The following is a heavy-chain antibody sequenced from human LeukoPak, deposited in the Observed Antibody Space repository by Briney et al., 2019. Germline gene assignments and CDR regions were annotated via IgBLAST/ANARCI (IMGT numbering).Heavy chain of an antibody. CDR3: ARQSVDTAMGTAV. CDR2: IYYSGST. J-gene: IGHJ6*02. D-gene: IGHD5-18*01. CDR1: GGSISSYY. Sequence: SETLSLTCTVSGGSISSYYWSWIRQPPGKGLEWIGYIYYSGSTNYNPSLKSRVTISVDTSKNQFSLKLSSVTAADTAVYYCARQSVDTAMGTAVWGQGTTVTVS. V-gene: IGHV4-59*08.